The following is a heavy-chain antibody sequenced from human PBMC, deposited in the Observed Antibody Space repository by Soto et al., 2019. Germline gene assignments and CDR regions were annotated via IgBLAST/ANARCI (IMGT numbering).Heavy chain of an antibody. CDR2: IYWDDEK. Sequence: SGPTLVSPTQTLTLTCTFSGFSLSTSGVGVGWIRQPPGKALEWLAIIYWDDEKRYSPSLKTRLTVTKDTSKNQVVLTMTNVDPVDTATFFCAHRAYFDSRKQIDYWGQGTLVTVSS. CDR3: AHRAYFDSRKQIDY. CDR1: GFSLSTSGVG. J-gene: IGHJ4*02. D-gene: IGHD3-10*01. V-gene: IGHV2-5*02.